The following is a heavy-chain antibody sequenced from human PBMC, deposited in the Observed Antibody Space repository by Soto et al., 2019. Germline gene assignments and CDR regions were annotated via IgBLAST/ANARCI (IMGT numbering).Heavy chain of an antibody. V-gene: IGHV3-48*03. Sequence: EVQLVESGGELVQPGGPLRVSCTASGFTFSNYEMNWVRQAPGKGLEWVSYISSSSSGIYYTDSVKGRFTISRDNAKNSLYLQMNSLRAEDTAVYYCARRRYFDLWGRGTLVTVSS. CDR3: ARRRYFDL. CDR1: GFTFSNYE. CDR2: ISSSSSGI. J-gene: IGHJ2*01.